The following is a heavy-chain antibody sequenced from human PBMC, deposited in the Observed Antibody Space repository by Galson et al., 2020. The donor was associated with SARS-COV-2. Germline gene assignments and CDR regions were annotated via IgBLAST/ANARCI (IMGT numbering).Heavy chain of an antibody. V-gene: IGHV4-59*02. Sequence: SETLSLTCDVSGTSVANNFWSWLRQSPDKGLEWIGEIEYVGYTTYHPSFQSRVTISIDTSKDQISLTMSSVTTADTAMYYCARTPNHRTIPFVTWGQGTLVNVSS. J-gene: IGHJ5*02. CDR3: ARTPNHRTIPFVT. CDR2: IEYVGYT. CDR1: GTSVANNF.